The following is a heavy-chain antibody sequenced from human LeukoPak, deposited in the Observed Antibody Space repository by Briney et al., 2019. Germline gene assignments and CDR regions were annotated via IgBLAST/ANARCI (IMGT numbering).Heavy chain of an antibody. CDR3: ARGRTGYCSGGSCYDGSAY. V-gene: IGHV1-46*01. CDR2: INPSGGST. Sequence: ASVKVSCKASGYTFTSYYMHWVRQAPGQGLEWMGIINPSGGSTSYAQKFQGRVTMTRDTSTSTVYMELSSLRSEDTAVYYCARGRTGYCSGGSCYDGSAYWGQGTLVTVSS. CDR1: GYTFTSYY. J-gene: IGHJ4*02. D-gene: IGHD2-15*01.